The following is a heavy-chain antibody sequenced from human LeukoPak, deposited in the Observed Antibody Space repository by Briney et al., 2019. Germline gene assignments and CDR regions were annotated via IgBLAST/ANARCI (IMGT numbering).Heavy chain of an antibody. CDR2: VDHTAGT. Sequence: SETLSLTCAGSDDSITMYYWTWIRQPPGKGLEWIGYVDHTAGTNFNPSLNGRVSISRDTSKNLFSLRLRSVTAADTGVYFCARGRVSSSTWYSTYYYYFYMDVWGKGTTVTVSS. CDR1: DDSITMYY. V-gene: IGHV4-59*01. J-gene: IGHJ6*03. D-gene: IGHD1-1*01. CDR3: ARGRVSSSTWYSTYYYYFYMDV.